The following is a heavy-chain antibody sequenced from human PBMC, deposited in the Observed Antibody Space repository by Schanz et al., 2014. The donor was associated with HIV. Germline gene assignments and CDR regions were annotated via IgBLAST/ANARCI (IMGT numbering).Heavy chain of an antibody. J-gene: IGHJ6*02. V-gene: IGHV3-30*03. Sequence: VQLMDSGGGLVRPGGSLRLSCAASGLTFSNYAMHWVRQGPGKGLEWVEFISYDGSNKYYADSVKGRFTISRDNSKNTLFLQMNSLRGEDTAVYYCARVANWDYYGMDVWGRGTTVTVSS. CDR2: ISYDGSNK. CDR1: GLTFSNYA. D-gene: IGHD3-16*01. CDR3: ARVANWDYYGMDV.